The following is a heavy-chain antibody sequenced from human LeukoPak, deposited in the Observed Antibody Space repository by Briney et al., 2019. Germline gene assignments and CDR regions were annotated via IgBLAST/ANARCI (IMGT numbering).Heavy chain of an antibody. D-gene: IGHD4-17*01. V-gene: IGHV4-59*01. CDR3: ARVGDYGADY. Sequence: TSETLSLTCTVSGGSISSYYWSWIRQPPGKGLEWIGYISYSGSSNFNPSLKSRVTISMDTSKNHFSLRLTSVTAADTAAYYCARVGDYGADYWGQGTLVTVSS. CDR1: GGSISSYY. CDR2: ISYSGSS. J-gene: IGHJ4*02.